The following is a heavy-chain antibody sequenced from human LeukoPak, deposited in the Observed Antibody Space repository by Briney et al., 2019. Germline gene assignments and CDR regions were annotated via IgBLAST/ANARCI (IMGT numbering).Heavy chain of an antibody. J-gene: IGHJ4*02. D-gene: IGHD4-17*01. V-gene: IGHV3-23*01. CDR2: ISGSGGST. CDR3: ARSDYYGDYFDY. Sequence: PGGSLRLSCAASGFTFSNYGMSWVRRAPGKGLEWVSAISGSGGSTYYADSVKGRFTISRDNSKNTLYLQMNSLRAEDTAVYYCARSDYYGDYFDYWGQGTLVTVSS. CDR1: GFTFSNYG.